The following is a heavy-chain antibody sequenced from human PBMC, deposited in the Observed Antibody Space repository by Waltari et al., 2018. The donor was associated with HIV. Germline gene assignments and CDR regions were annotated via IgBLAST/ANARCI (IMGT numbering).Heavy chain of an antibody. Sequence: QVQLQESGPGLVKPSATLSLTCAVSGYSISSGYYWGWIRQPPGNGLEWIGTIYHSGSTYYNPSLKSRVTISVDTSKNQFSLKLSSVTAADTAVYYCARDIGSRKETTYFDYWGQGTLITVSS. J-gene: IGHJ4*02. D-gene: IGHD1-7*01. CDR1: GYSISSGYY. CDR3: ARDIGSRKETTYFDY. V-gene: IGHV4-38-2*02. CDR2: IYHSGST.